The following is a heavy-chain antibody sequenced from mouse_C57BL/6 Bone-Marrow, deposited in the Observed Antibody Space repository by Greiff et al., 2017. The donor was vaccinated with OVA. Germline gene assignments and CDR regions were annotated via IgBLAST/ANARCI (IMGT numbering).Heavy chain of an antibody. D-gene: IGHD1-1*01. CDR2: IDPNSGGT. CDR1: GYTFTSYW. J-gene: IGHJ4*01. CDR3: ARSPFITTVVRYAMDD. Sequence: QVQLQQPGAELVKPGASVKLSCKASGYTFTSYWMHWVKQRPGRGLEWIGRIDPNSGGTKYNEKFKSKATLTVDKPSSTAYMQLSSLTSEDSAVYYCARSPFITTVVRYAMDDWGQGTSVTVSS. V-gene: IGHV1-72*01.